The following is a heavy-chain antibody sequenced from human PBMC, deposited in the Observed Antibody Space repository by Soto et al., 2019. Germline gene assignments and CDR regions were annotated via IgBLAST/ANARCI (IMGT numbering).Heavy chain of an antibody. CDR2: IVPIYRTA. CDR1: GGTFSSYR. Sequence: SVKVSCKASGGTFSSYRINWVRQAPGQGLEWVGGIVPIYRTADYAQKFQGRVTITADESASTAYMELRSLKSQDTAVYYCARDSGAKLSSSWGQGTMVTVSS. V-gene: IGHV1-69*13. CDR3: ARDSGAKLSSS. D-gene: IGHD6-13*01. J-gene: IGHJ4*02.